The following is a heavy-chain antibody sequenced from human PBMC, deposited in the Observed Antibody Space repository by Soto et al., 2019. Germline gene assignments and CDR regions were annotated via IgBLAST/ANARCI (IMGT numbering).Heavy chain of an antibody. J-gene: IGHJ4*02. V-gene: IGHV3-30*18. CDR2: ISYDGSNK. D-gene: IGHD1-7*01. CDR1: GFTFSSYG. CDR3: AKDILGWNYYFDY. Sequence: GGSLRLSCAASGFTFSSYGMHWVRQAPGKGLEWVAVISYDGSNKYYADSVKGRFTISRDNSKNTLYLQMNSLRAEDTAVYYCAKDILGWNYYFDYWGQGTLVTVSS.